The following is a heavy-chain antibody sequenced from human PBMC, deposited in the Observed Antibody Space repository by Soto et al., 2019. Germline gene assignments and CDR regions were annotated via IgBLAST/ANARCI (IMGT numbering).Heavy chain of an antibody. Sequence: QVQLQESGPGLVKPSETLSLTCTVSGGSISSYYWSWIRQPAGKGLEWIGRIYTSGSTNYNPSLKGRVTMSVDTSKDQFSLKLSSVTAADTAVYYCASSRGYCSGGSCYYYYGMDVWGQGTTVTVSS. CDR1: GGSISSYY. CDR2: IYTSGST. CDR3: ASSRGYCSGGSCYYYYGMDV. V-gene: IGHV4-4*07. D-gene: IGHD2-15*01. J-gene: IGHJ6*02.